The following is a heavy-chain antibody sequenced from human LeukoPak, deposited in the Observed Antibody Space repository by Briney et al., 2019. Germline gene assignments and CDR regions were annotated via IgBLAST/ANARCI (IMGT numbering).Heavy chain of an antibody. CDR3: VKDLGTVAASGEFDY. CDR1: GFTFSSYA. Sequence: PGGSLRLSCSASGFTFSSYAMHWVRQAPGKGLEYVSAISSNGGSTYHADSVKGRFTISRDNSKNTLYLQMSSLRAEDTAVYYCVKDLGTVAASGEFDYWGQGTLVTVSS. CDR2: ISSNGGST. J-gene: IGHJ4*02. D-gene: IGHD6-19*01. V-gene: IGHV3-64D*06.